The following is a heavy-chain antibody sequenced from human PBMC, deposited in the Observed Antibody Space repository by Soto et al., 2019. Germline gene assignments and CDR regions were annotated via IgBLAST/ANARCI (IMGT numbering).Heavy chain of an antibody. CDR3: ARDLYSSSARYFDY. CDR2: ISSSSSYI. J-gene: IGHJ4*02. V-gene: IGHV3-21*01. D-gene: IGHD6-6*01. CDR1: GFTFSSYS. Sequence: EVQLVESGGGLVKPGGSLRLSCAASGFTFSSYSMNWVRQAPGKGLEWVSSISSSSSYIYYADSVKGRFTISRDNAKNSLYLQMRSLRAEDTAVYYCARDLYSSSARYFDYWGQGNLVTVSS.